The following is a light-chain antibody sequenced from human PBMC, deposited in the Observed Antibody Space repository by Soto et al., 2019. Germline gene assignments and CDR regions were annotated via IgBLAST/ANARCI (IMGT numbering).Light chain of an antibody. J-gene: IGKJ5*01. CDR3: QQYNNWPIT. CDR1: QSVSSSY. V-gene: IGKV3-15*01. Sequence: EIVLTQSPGTLSLSPGERATLSCRASQSVSSSYLAWYQHKPGQAPRLLISGASTRATGIPARFSGSGSGTEFTLTISSLQSEDFAVYYCQQYNNWPITFGQGTRLEI. CDR2: GAS.